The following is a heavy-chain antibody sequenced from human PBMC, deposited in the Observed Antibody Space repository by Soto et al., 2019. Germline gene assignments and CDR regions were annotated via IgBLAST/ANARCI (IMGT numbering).Heavy chain of an antibody. CDR2: IYHSGST. CDR1: GGSFSGYY. V-gene: IGHV4-34*01. Sequence: QVQLQQWGAGLLKSSETLSLTCAVYGGSFSGYYWSWIRQFPGKGLEWLGEIYHSGSTNYNPSLKSRVTISVDTSKNQFSLRLISVTAADTAVYYCARGGYSSGYGWFDPWGQGTLVTVSS. CDR3: ARGGYSSGYGWFDP. J-gene: IGHJ5*02. D-gene: IGHD6-19*01.